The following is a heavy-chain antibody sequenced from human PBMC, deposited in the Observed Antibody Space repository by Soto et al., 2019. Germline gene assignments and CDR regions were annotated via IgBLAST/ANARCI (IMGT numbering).Heavy chain of an antibody. Sequence: PSETLSLTCTVSGGSISSGDYYWSWIRQHPGKGLEWIGYIYYSGSTYYNPSLKSRVTISVDTSKNQFSLKLSSVTAADTAVYYCARIWGIAARQGPLTFDFWGQGTLVTVPS. CDR3: ARIWGIAARQGPLTFDF. CDR1: GGSISSGDYY. CDR2: IYYSGST. V-gene: IGHV4-31*03. D-gene: IGHD6-6*01. J-gene: IGHJ4*02.